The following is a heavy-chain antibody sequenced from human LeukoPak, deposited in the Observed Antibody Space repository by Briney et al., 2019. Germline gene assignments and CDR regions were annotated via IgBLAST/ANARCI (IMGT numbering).Heavy chain of an antibody. Sequence: SETLSLTCTVSGGSISSYYWSWIRQPPGKGLEWIGYIYYSGSTNYNPSLKSRVTISVDTSKNLFSLKLSSVTAADTAVYYCARHLGYYGSGSYEPYFDYWGQGTLVTVSS. CDR1: GGSISSYY. V-gene: IGHV4-59*08. CDR3: ARHLGYYGSGSYEPYFDY. J-gene: IGHJ4*02. D-gene: IGHD3-10*01. CDR2: IYYSGST.